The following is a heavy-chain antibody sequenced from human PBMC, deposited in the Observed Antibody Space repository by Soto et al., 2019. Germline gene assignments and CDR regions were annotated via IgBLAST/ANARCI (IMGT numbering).Heavy chain of an antibody. CDR2: IYPGDSDT. D-gene: IGHD2-15*01. Sequence: GESLKISCKGSGYSFTSYWIGWVRQMPGKGLEWMGIIYPGDSDTRYSPSFQGQVTISADKSISTAYLQWSSLKASDTAMYYCARHVLDVEVVAATAFDIWGQGTMVTVSS. J-gene: IGHJ3*02. CDR1: GYSFTSYW. V-gene: IGHV5-51*01. CDR3: ARHVLDVEVVAATAFDI.